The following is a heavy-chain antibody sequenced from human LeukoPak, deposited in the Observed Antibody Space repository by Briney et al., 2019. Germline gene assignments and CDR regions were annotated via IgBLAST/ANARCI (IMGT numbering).Heavy chain of an antibody. CDR3: ARGGPGYYYGSGSYFWSWFDP. V-gene: IGHV4-34*01. CDR1: GGSFSGYY. J-gene: IGHJ5*02. D-gene: IGHD3-10*01. Sequence: SETLSLTCAVYGGSFSGYYWSWIRQPPGKGREWIGEINHSGSTNYNPSLKSRVTISVDTSKNQFSLKLSSVTAADTAVYYCARGGPGYYYGSGSYFWSWFDPWGQGTLVTVSS. CDR2: INHSGST.